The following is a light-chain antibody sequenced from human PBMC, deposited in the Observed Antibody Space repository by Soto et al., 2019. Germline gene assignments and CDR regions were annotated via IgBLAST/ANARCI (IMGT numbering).Light chain of an antibody. CDR2: GVS. Sequence: ENVLTQSPGTLSVSPGERATLSCRASQSVTNSFFAWYQQKPGQAPRLLIYGVSSRAAGIPDRFSGSGSGTDFTLTISRLESEDLVVYYCQQYSTLPHTFGQGTKLEVK. V-gene: IGKV3-20*01. CDR3: QQYSTLPHT. CDR1: QSVTNSF. J-gene: IGKJ2*01.